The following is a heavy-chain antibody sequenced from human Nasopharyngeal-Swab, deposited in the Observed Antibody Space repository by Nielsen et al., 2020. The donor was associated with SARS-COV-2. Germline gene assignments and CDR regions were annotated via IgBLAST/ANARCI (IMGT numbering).Heavy chain of an antibody. V-gene: IGHV4-34*01. CDR1: GGSFSAYF. CDR3: ARATMDV. CDR2: INNSGDT. J-gene: IGHJ6*02. Sequence: SETLSFTCGVYGGSFSAYFWSWIRQSPRKGLEWIGEINNSGDTNYNPSLKSRITMSVDTSKNQFSLKLNSLTAADTAVYYCARATMDVWGQGTTVTVSS.